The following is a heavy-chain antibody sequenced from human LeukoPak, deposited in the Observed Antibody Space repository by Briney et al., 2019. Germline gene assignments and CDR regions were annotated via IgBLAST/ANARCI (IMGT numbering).Heavy chain of an antibody. CDR2: ISYDGSNK. J-gene: IGHJ4*02. D-gene: IGHD3-10*01. V-gene: IGHV3-30-3*01. CDR3: VRGISSGSYYNYYFDY. CDR1: GFTFSSYA. Sequence: GGSLRLSCAASGFTFSSYAMHWVRQAPGKGLEWVAVISYDGSNKYYADSVKGRFTISRDNSKNTLYLQMNSLRAEDTAVYYCVRGISSGSYYNYYFDYWGQGTLVTVSS.